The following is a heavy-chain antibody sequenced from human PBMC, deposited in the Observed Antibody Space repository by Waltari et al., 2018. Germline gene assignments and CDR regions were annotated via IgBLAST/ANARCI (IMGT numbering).Heavy chain of an antibody. J-gene: IGHJ4*02. D-gene: IGHD1-1*01. Sequence: QVQLQESGPGLVKPSETLFLTCAVPGYSISSGYYWGWIRQPPGKGLEWIGSIYHSGSTYYNPSLKSRVTISVDTSKNQFSLKLSSVTAADTAVYYCASLGWNEDYWGQGTLVTVSS. CDR2: IYHSGST. CDR3: ASLGWNEDY. V-gene: IGHV4-38-2*01. CDR1: GYSISSGYY.